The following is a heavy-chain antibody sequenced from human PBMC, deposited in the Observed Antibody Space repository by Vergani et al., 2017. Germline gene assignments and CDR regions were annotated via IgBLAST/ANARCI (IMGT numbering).Heavy chain of an antibody. CDR3: APQEEYYYGSGSYPFDY. V-gene: IGHV3-7*01. CDR2: IKQDGSEK. D-gene: IGHD3-10*01. CDR1: GFTFSTYW. Sequence: EVQLVESGGGLVQPGGSLRLSCAASGFTFSTYWMSWVRQAPGKGLEWVANIKQDGSEKYYVDSVKGRFTISRDNAKNSLYLQMNSLRAEDTAVYYCAPQEEYYYGSGSYPFDYWGQGTLVTVSS. J-gene: IGHJ4*02.